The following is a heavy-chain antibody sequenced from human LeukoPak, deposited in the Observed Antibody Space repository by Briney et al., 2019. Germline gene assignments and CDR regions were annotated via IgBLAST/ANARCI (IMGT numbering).Heavy chain of an antibody. V-gene: IGHV6-1*01. J-gene: IGHJ4*02. D-gene: IGHD1-26*01. Sequence: PSQTLSLTCALSGDSLSSNSAAWNWIRQSPSRGLEWLGRTYYRSKWYNGYAASVKSRITINPDTSKNQFSLQLNPVTPEDTAVYYCARGKGGMIDNWGQGILVTVSS. CDR1: GDSLSSNSAA. CDR2: TYYRSKWYN. CDR3: ARGKGGMIDN.